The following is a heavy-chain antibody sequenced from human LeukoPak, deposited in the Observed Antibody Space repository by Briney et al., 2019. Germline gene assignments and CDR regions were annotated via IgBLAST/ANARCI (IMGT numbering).Heavy chain of an antibody. J-gene: IGHJ4*02. CDR3: AKSPHDYGGNYFDY. V-gene: IGHV3-43*01. D-gene: IGHD4-23*01. CDR2: ISWDGGST. Sequence: PGGSLRLSCAASGFTFDDYTMHWVRQAPGKGLEWVSLISWDGGSTYYADSVKGRFTISRDNSKNSLYLQMNSLGTEDTALYYCAKSPHDYGGNYFDYWGQGTLVTVSS. CDR1: GFTFDDYT.